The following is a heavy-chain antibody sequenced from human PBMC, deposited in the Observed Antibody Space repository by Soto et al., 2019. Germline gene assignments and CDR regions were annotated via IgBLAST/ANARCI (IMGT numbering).Heavy chain of an antibody. D-gene: IGHD6-19*01. CDR2: INGNADNS. CDR1: GFSFVYYW. V-gene: IGHV3-74*01. CDR3: VRDFRGAVAGSEFDH. Sequence: EVQLAESGGGLVLTGGSLRLSCAASGFSFVYYWMHWVRQVPGEGLAWVSRINGNADNSDYADSVKGRFTISRDNAMNRLYLQMDSLRADDTGVYYCVRDFRGAVAGSEFDHWGQETLVTVSS. J-gene: IGHJ4*02.